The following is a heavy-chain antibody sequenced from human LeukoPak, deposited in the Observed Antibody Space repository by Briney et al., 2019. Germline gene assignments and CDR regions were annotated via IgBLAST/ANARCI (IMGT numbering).Heavy chain of an antibody. V-gene: IGHV1-69*04. Sequence: ASVKVSCKASGGTFSSYAISWVRQAPGQGLEWMGRIIPILGIANYAQKFQGRVTITADKSTSTAYMELSSLRSEDTAVYYCARLQYGNTKSGRIYGMDVWGQGTTVTVSS. CDR1: GGTFSSYA. J-gene: IGHJ6*02. CDR2: IIPILGIA. D-gene: IGHD1-14*01. CDR3: ARLQYGNTKSGRIYGMDV.